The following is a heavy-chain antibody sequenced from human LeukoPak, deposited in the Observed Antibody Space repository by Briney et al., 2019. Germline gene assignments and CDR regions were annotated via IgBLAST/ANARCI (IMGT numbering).Heavy chain of an antibody. J-gene: IGHJ4*02. D-gene: IGHD2-2*01. Sequence: GASVTVSCTVSGYTLTELSMHWVRQAPGKGLEWMGGFDPEDGETIYAQKFQGRVTMTEDTSTDTAYMELSSLRSEDTAVYYCATKGYCSSTSCHRSPLWSFDYWGQGTLVTVSS. CDR1: GYTLTELS. CDR3: ATKGYCSSTSCHRSPLWSFDY. CDR2: FDPEDGET. V-gene: IGHV1-24*01.